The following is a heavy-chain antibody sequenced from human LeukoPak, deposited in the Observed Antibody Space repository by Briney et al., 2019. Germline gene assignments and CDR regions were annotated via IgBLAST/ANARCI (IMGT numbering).Heavy chain of an antibody. CDR3: ARHVGAPRNDAFDI. Sequence: PSETLSLTCAVYGGSFSGYYWSWIRQPPGKGLEWIGEINHSGSTNYNPSLKSRVTISVDTSKNQFSLKLSSVTAADTAVYYCARHVGAPRNDAFDIWGQGTMVTVSS. CDR2: INHSGST. CDR1: GGSFSGYY. D-gene: IGHD1-26*01. J-gene: IGHJ3*02. V-gene: IGHV4-34*01.